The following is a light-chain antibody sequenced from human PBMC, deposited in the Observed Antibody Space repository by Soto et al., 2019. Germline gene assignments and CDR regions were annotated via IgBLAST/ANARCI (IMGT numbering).Light chain of an antibody. J-gene: IGKJ1*01. CDR2: DAS. Sequence: NEMTQSPATLSVSVEGRDTITCRASQSISSWLAWHQQKPGKAPKLLIYDASSVEDGFPSRFSGSGSGTDFILISCLQPDDDVADYCQQPYNSPRTFGQGTKVDIK. CDR1: QSISSW. CDR3: QPYNSPRT. V-gene: IGKV1-5*01.